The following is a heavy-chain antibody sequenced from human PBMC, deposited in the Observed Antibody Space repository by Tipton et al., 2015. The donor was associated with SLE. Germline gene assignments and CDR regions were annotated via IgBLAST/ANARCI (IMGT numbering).Heavy chain of an antibody. J-gene: IGHJ6*02. V-gene: IGHV4-34*01. CDR1: GGSFGGYY. Sequence: TLSLTCSIYGGSFGGYYWSWIRQPPGKGLEWIGEINHGGSTNYNPSLKSRVTISVDTSKNQFSLKLSSVTAADTAVYYCARHVGVAYYYAMDVWGQGTTVVISS. CDR2: INHGGST. CDR3: ARHVGVAYYYAMDV. D-gene: IGHD2-15*01.